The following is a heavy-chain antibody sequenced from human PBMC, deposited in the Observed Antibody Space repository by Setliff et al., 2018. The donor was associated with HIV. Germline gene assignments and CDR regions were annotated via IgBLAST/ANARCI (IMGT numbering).Heavy chain of an antibody. D-gene: IGHD2-21*02. CDR2: MNQSGTT. CDR3: VRWYYCVSGACYRADY. V-gene: IGHV4-34*01. Sequence: NPSETLSLTCSVYGTSFSDHYWSWVRQTPGKGLEWIGEMNQSGTTNYNPSLKSRVTMSIDTSERQFSLKLTSVTAADTAVYYCVRWYYCVSGACYRADYWGRGTMVTVSS. J-gene: IGHJ4*02. CDR1: GTSFSDHY.